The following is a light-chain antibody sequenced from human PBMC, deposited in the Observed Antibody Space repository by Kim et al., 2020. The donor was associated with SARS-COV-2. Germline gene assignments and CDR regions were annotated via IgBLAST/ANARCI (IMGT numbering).Light chain of an antibody. CDR3: QKYNSAPLT. CDR2: AAS. J-gene: IGKJ4*01. V-gene: IGKV1-27*01. CDR1: QGISNF. Sequence: TSVGDRVTITCRASQGISNFLAWYQQKAGKNPTLLIYAASTLQSGDPSRFSGSGSETDFTLTISIFQPEDVATYYWQKYNSAPLTFGGGTKVDIK.